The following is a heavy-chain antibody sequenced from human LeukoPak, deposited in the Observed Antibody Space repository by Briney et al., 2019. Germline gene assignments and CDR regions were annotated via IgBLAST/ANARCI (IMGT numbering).Heavy chain of an antibody. CDR1: GDSISSGSSYY. CDR3: ARRAIPYNSSRYTGAFDP. J-gene: IGHJ5*02. Sequence: SETLSLTCTVSGDSISSGSSYYWAWIRQPPGKGLEWIGSFYYSGSTYYNPSLKGRVTVSVDTSKNQFSLKVSSVTAADTAVYYCARRAIPYNSSRYTGAFDPWGQGTLVTVS. CDR2: FYYSGST. D-gene: IGHD6-13*01. V-gene: IGHV4-39*01.